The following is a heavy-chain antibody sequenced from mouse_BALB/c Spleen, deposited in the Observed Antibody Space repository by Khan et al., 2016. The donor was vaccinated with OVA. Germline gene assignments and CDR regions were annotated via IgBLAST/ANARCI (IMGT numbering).Heavy chain of an antibody. D-gene: IGHD2-3*01. CDR2: ISDGGSYT. Sequence: EVELVESGGGLVKPGGSLKLSCAASGFTFSDYYMYWVRQTPEKRLEWVATISDGGSYTCYPDSVKGRFTISRDDVKNNLFLQMSSLTSEDTAMSYCARGFYVGPFTYWGQGTLVTVSA. CDR1: GFTFSDYY. V-gene: IGHV5-4*02. J-gene: IGHJ3*01. CDR3: ARGFYVGPFTY.